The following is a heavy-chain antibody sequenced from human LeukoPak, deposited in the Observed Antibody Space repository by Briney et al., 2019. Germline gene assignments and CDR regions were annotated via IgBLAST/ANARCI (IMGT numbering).Heavy chain of an antibody. CDR2: ISGSGVST. Sequence: GGSLRLSCAASGFTFSSYAMSWVRQAPGKGLEWVSAISGSGVSTYYADSVKGRFTISRDNSKNTLYLQMNSLRAEDTAVYYCAKDGYDFWSGRYYYYYMVVWGKGTTVTVSS. D-gene: IGHD3-3*01. V-gene: IGHV3-23*01. CDR3: AKDGYDFWSGRYYYYYMVV. J-gene: IGHJ6*03. CDR1: GFTFSSYA.